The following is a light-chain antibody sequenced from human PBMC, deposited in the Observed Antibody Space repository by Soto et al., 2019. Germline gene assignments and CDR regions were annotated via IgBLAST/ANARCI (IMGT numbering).Light chain of an antibody. V-gene: IGLV2-14*01. J-gene: IGLJ2*01. CDR2: DVS. CDR1: SSDVGGYNY. CDR3: SSYTSSSTLVAVV. Sequence: QSVLTQPASVSGSPGQSITISCTGTSSDVGGYNYVSWYQQHPGKAPKLMIYDVSNRPSGVSNRFSGSKSGNTASLTISGLQAEDEADYYCSSYTSSSTLVAVVFGGGTKLTVL.